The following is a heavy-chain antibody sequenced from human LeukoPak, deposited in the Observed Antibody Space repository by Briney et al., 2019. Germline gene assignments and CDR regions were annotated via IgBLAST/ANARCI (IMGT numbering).Heavy chain of an antibody. CDR3: ARDRGITTARGVPSWFDP. J-gene: IGHJ5*02. Sequence: PSETLSLTCTVSGGSISISNYYWTWIRQPAGNGLEWIGRIYTTGSPSYSPSLKSRVTISVDTSTNQFSLKLTSVSAADTAVYYCARDRGITTARGVPSWFDPWGQGTLVTVSS. CDR1: GGSISISNYY. D-gene: IGHD3-10*01. CDR2: IYTTGSP. V-gene: IGHV4-61*02.